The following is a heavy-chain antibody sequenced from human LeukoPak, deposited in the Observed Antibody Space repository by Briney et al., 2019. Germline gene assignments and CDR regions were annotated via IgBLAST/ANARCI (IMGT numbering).Heavy chain of an antibody. CDR1: AASISSSSYY. J-gene: IGHJ5*02. Sequence: SETLSLTCTVSAASISSSSYYCGWLRQPPGKGLEWIGSIYYSGSTYYNPSLKSRVTISVDTSKNQFSLKVSSVTAADTAVYYCASGGPGSEFSWGQGTLVTVSS. D-gene: IGHD3-16*01. V-gene: IGHV4-39*07. CDR3: ASGGPGSEFS. CDR2: IYYSGST.